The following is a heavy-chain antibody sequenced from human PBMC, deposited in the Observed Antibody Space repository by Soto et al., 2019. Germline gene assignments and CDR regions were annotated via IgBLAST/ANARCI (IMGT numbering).Heavy chain of an antibody. V-gene: IGHV4-59*01. CDR2: IYYSGST. CDR3: ARTHYDYIWGSYRPTLFDY. Sequence: SETLSLTCTVSGGSISSYYWSWIRQPPGKGLEWIGYIYYSGSTNYNPSLKSRVTISVDTSKNQFSLKLSSVTAADTAVYYCARTHYDYIWGSYRPTLFDYWGQGTLVTVSS. CDR1: GGSISSYY. D-gene: IGHD3-16*02. J-gene: IGHJ4*02.